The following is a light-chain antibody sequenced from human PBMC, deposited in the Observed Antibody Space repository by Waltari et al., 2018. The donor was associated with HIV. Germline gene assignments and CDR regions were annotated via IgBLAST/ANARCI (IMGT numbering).Light chain of an antibody. Sequence: QAGLTQPPSVSKALRQTATLTCTGDKNNVGFQGAAWLNPHQGRQPKLPSSRGNNRPSEVPDRFSASTSGNTASLNITGLQADDEADYVCSSWDTRLNGWVFGGGAHLTVL. J-gene: IGLJ3*02. V-gene: IGLV10-54*04. CDR3: SSWDTRLNGWV. CDR2: RGN. CDR1: KNNVGFQG.